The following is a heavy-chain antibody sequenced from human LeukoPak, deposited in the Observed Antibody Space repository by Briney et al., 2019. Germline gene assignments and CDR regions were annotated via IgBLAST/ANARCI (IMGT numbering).Heavy chain of an antibody. CDR3: TKGRQQWWTFDVLDK. Sequence: PGGTLSLSRAASGFTFSSYGMHWVRQAQGKGLEWVAIISFDGGKKYYADSVKGRFTIYRDTSKNKLYLQMNSLTPDAMAVYSCTKGRQQWWTFDVLDKGGEGTMVSVSS. CDR1: GFTFSSYG. D-gene: IGHD5-18*01. CDR2: ISFDGGKK. V-gene: IGHV3-30*18. J-gene: IGHJ3*02.